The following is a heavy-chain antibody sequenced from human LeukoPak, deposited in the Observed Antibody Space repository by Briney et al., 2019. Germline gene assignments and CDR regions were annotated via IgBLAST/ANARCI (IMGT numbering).Heavy chain of an antibody. J-gene: IGHJ4*02. V-gene: IGHV4-38-2*02. CDR1: GYSISSGYY. Sequence: PSETLSLTCTVSGYSISSGYYWGWIRQPPGKGLEWIGSIYHSGSTYYNPSLKSRVTISVDTSKNQFSLKLSSVTAADTAVYYCARVTDTAMVVVWWGQGTLVTVSS. CDR3: ARVTDTAMVVVW. CDR2: IYHSGST. D-gene: IGHD5-18*01.